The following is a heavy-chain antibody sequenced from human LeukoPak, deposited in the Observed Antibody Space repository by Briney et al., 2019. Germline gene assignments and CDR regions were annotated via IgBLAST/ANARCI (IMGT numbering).Heavy chain of an antibody. D-gene: IGHD4-17*01. J-gene: IGHJ4*02. V-gene: IGHV3-48*03. CDR1: GFTFSSYE. CDR2: ISSSGRTI. Sequence: PGGSLRLSCVASGFTFSSYEINWVRQAPGMGLEWVSYISSSGRTIYYADSVQGRFTISRDNAKNSLYLQVNSLRAEDTAVYYCARDPGQRDYGDYTYYFDYWGQGTLVTVSS. CDR3: ARDPGQRDYGDYTYYFDY.